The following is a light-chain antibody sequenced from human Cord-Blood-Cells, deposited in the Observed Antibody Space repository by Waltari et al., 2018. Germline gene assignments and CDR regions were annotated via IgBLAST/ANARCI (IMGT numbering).Light chain of an antibody. CDR1: SLRSYY. Sequence: SSDLTQDPAVSVALGQTVRITCQGDSLRSYYESWYQQKPGQAPVLVIYGKNNRPSGIPDRFSGSSSGNTASLTITGVQAEDEADYYCNSRDSSGNHWVFGGGTKLTVL. CDR3: NSRDSSGNHWV. V-gene: IGLV3-19*01. CDR2: GKN. J-gene: IGLJ3*02.